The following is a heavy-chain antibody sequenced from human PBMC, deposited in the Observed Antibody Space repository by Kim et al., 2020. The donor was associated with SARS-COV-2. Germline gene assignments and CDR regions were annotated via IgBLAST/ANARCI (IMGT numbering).Heavy chain of an antibody. D-gene: IGHD1-26*01. Sequence: GGSLRLSCAASGFTFDDYAMHWVRQAPGKGLEWVSGISWNSGSIGYADSVKGRFTISRDNAKNSLYLQMNSLRAEDTALYYCAKALFRGGSYYSYPFDYWGQGTLVTVSS. J-gene: IGHJ4*02. V-gene: IGHV3-9*01. CDR2: ISWNSGSI. CDR1: GFTFDDYA. CDR3: AKALFRGGSYYSYPFDY.